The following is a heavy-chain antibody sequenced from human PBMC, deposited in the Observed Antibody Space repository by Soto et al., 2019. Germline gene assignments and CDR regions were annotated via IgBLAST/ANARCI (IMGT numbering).Heavy chain of an antibody. Sequence: SETLSLTCTVSGDSISGYYWSWIRQPPGKGLQWIGYIYYTGNTNYNPSLKGRVTMSVDTSKNQFSLQVSSVTAADTAVYFCAKYRRTDAEGYTFDYWGQGALVTVSS. J-gene: IGHJ4*02. CDR1: GDSISGYY. V-gene: IGHV4-59*01. CDR2: IYYTGNT. CDR3: AKYRRTDAEGYTFDY. D-gene: IGHD2-15*01.